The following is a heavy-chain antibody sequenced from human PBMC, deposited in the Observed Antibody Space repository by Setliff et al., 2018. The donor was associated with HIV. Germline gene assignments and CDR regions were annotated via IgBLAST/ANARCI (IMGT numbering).Heavy chain of an antibody. CDR1: GDSIINDTYY. D-gene: IGHD3-9*01. Sequence: PSETLSLTCSVSGDSIINDTYYWGWIRQPPGKGPEWIASIFYTGSTFYTSSLKSRVRISMDKPKNQFSLELTSVTTEDTAVFYCARQTRNRYDVLTGYSVLWGQGILVTVSS. J-gene: IGHJ4*02. CDR3: ARQTRNRYDVLTGYSVL. CDR2: IFYTGST. V-gene: IGHV4-39*01.